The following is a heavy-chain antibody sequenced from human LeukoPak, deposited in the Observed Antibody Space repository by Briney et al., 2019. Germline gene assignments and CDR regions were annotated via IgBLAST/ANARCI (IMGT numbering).Heavy chain of an antibody. CDR2: IWYDGSNK. V-gene: IGHV3-33*01. CDR1: GFTFSSYG. Sequence: GGSLRLSCAASGFTFSSYGMHWVRQAPGKGLEWVAVIWYDGSNKYYADSAKGRFTISRDNSKNTLYLQMNSLRAEDTAVYYCARTNIVVVPAAIPRLENWFDPWGQGTLVTVSS. D-gene: IGHD2-2*01. J-gene: IGHJ5*02. CDR3: ARTNIVVVPAAIPRLENWFDP.